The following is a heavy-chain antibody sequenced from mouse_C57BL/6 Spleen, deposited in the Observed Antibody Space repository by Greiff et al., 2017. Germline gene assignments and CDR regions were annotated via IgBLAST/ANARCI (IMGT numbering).Heavy chain of an antibody. V-gene: IGHV1-5*01. D-gene: IGHD1-1*01. CDR3: SSDTGSTLYWCIAV. Sequence: VQLKESGTVLARPGASVKMSCKTSGYTFTSYWMHWVKQRPGQGLEWIGAIYPGNSDTSYNQKFKGKAKLTAVTSASTAYMELSSLTNADSAVXVCSSDTGSTLYWCIAVGGTGTTVTVSS. CDR2: IYPGNSDT. J-gene: IGHJ1*03. CDR1: GYTFTSYW.